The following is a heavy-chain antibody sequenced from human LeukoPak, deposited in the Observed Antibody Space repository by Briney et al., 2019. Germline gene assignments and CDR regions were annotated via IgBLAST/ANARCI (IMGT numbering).Heavy chain of an antibody. V-gene: IGHV3-23*01. D-gene: IGHD2-21*02. CDR1: GFTFSSYA. CDR2: ISGSGGST. Sequence: AGGSLRLSCAASGFTFSSYAMSWVRQAPGKGPEWVSAISGSGGSTYYADSVKGRFTISRDNSQNTLYLQMNSLRAEDTAVYYCAKNCGGDCYYSYGIDVCGQGTTVTVSS. J-gene: IGHJ6*02. CDR3: AKNCGGDCYYSYGIDV.